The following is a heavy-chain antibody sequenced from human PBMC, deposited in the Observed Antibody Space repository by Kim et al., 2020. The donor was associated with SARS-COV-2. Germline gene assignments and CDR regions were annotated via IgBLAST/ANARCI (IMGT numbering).Heavy chain of an antibody. J-gene: IGHJ4*02. Sequence: SETLSLTCTVSGGSISSGGYYWSWIRQHPGKGLEWIGYIYYSGSTYYNPSLKSRVTISVDTSKNQFSLKLSSVTAADTAVYYCARVIRGYSGYDSPENFDYWGQGTLVTVSS. V-gene: IGHV4-31*03. D-gene: IGHD5-12*01. CDR2: IYYSGST. CDR3: ARVIRGYSGYDSPENFDY. CDR1: GGSISSGGYY.